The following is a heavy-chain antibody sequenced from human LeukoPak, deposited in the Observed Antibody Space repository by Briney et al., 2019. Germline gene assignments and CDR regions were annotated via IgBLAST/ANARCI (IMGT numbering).Heavy chain of an antibody. Sequence: PGGSLRLSCAASGFIFSSYWMTWVRQAPGKGLEWVANMKYDGSEKYYVDSVKGRFTISRDNAKNSLYLKMNSLRAEDTAVYYCARDIEAAGLFLDYWGQGTLVTVSS. CDR3: ARDIEAAGLFLDY. CDR2: MKYDGSEK. D-gene: IGHD6-13*01. V-gene: IGHV3-7*01. CDR1: GFIFSSYW. J-gene: IGHJ4*02.